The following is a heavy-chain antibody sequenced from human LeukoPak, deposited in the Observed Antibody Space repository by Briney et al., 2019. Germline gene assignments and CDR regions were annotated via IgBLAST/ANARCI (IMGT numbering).Heavy chain of an antibody. D-gene: IGHD6-13*01. CDR1: GFTFSSYA. V-gene: IGHV3-30-3*01. CDR2: ISFDGNNK. CDR3: ARERRLAAAGSRVYYYGMDV. J-gene: IGHJ6*02. Sequence: GRSLRLSCAASGFTFSSYAMHWVRQAPGKGLEWVAVISFDGNNKYYADSVKGRFTISRDNSKNTLYLQMNSLRAEDTAVYYCARERRLAAAGSRVYYYGMDVWGQGTTVTVSS.